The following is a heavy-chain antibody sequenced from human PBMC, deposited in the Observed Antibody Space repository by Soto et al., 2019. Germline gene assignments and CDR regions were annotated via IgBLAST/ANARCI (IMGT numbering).Heavy chain of an antibody. CDR3: ARDRLASDGYGMDV. Sequence: QMQLVESGGGVVQPGRSLRLSCAASGFTFRSYGINWVRQAPGKGLEWVAVIWCGGSKKYYVDSVKGRFAVSRDNSKNTLYQQRNSVRVEDTSVYYWARDRLASDGYGMDVWGQGTTVTVSS. J-gene: IGHJ6*02. CDR1: GFTFRSYG. CDR2: IWCGGSKK. D-gene: IGHD3-3*02. V-gene: IGHV3-33*01.